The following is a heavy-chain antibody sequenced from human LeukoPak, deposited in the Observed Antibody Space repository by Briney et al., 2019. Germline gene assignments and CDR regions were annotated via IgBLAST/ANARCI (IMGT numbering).Heavy chain of an antibody. CDR3: ARVSDIVVVYAYYYGMDV. V-gene: IGHV1-69*13. CDR2: IIPIFGTA. Sequence: ASVKVSCKASGGTFSSYAISWVRQAPGQGLEWMGGIIPIFGTANYAQKFQGRVTITVDESTSTAYMELSSLRSEDTAVYYCARVSDIVVVYAYYYGMDVWGQGTTVTVSS. CDR1: GGTFSSYA. D-gene: IGHD2-2*01. J-gene: IGHJ6*02.